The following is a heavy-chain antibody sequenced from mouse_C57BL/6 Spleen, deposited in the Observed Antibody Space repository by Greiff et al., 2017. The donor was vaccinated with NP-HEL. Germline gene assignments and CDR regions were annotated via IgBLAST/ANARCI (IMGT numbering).Heavy chain of an antibody. J-gene: IGHJ3*01. CDR2: IYPGDGDT. CDR1: GYAFSSYW. D-gene: IGHD1-1*01. Sequence: VQLQQSGAELVKPGASVKISCKASGYAFSSYWMNWVKQRPGKGLEWIGQIYPGDGDTNYNGKFKGKATLTADKSSSTAYMQLSSLTSEYSAFYFCARAITTVVAPQFAYWGQGTLVTVSA. V-gene: IGHV1-80*01. CDR3: ARAITTVVAPQFAY.